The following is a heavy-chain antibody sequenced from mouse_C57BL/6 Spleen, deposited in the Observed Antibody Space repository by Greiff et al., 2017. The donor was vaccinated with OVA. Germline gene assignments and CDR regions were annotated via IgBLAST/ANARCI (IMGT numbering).Heavy chain of an antibody. D-gene: IGHD1-1*01. Sequence: EVQLQQSVAELVRPGASVKLSCTASGFNIKNTYMHWVKQRPEQGLEWIGRIDPANGNTKYAPKFQGKATITADTSSNTAYLQLSSLTSEDTAIYYCARSDYYGSSYLYWYFDVWGTGTTVTVSS. J-gene: IGHJ1*03. CDR2: IDPANGNT. V-gene: IGHV14-3*01. CDR3: ARSDYYGSSYLYWYFDV. CDR1: GFNIKNTY.